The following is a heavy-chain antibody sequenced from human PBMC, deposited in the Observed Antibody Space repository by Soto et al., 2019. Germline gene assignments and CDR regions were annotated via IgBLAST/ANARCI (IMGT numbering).Heavy chain of an antibody. D-gene: IGHD2-2*01. CDR3: AKYAPAAVTTRYYGMDG. Sequence: ASVKVSCKASGYTFTGYYIHWLRQAPGQGPEWMGWINPNSGGTIYAQKFQGRATMTRDTSISTACMELSRLRSDDTAAYYWAKYAPAAVTTRYYGMDGCGRRTTVTVSS. V-gene: IGHV1-2*02. CDR2: INPNSGGT. CDR1: GYTFTGYY. J-gene: IGHJ6*02.